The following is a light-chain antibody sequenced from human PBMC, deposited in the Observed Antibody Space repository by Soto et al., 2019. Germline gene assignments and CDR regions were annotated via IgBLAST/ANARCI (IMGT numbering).Light chain of an antibody. CDR1: QSINTN. CDR2: GAS. J-gene: IGKJ5*01. CDR3: QQTYTTPEIT. V-gene: IGKV1-39*01. Sequence: DIEMTQAPSSLSASVGGTVTITCREGQSINTNLNWYQLKPGKAPNLLMYGASYLKSGVPTRFSGSGSGTDFTLTISSLQPEDFAIYYCQQTYTTPEITFGQGTRLEIK.